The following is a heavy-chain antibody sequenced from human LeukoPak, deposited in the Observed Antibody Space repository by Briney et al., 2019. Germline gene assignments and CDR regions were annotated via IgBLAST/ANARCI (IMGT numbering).Heavy chain of an antibody. Sequence: SETLSLTCTVSGGSISSSSYYWGWIRQPPGKGLEWIGSIYHSGSTYYNPSLKSRVTISVDTSKNQFSLKLSSVTAAGTAVYYCARDRRYSAARPEDFDYWGQGTLVTVSS. V-gene: IGHV4-39*07. D-gene: IGHD6-13*01. CDR2: IYHSGST. CDR3: ARDRRYSAARPEDFDY. J-gene: IGHJ4*02. CDR1: GGSISSSSYY.